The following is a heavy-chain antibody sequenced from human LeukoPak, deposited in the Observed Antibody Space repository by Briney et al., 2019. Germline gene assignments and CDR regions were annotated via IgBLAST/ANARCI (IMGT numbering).Heavy chain of an antibody. CDR3: TTMEWAH. D-gene: IGHD3-10*01. J-gene: IGHJ4*02. Sequence: GGSLRLSCAASGFTFSSYWMHWVRQTLGKGLVWVSLINSDGSSTTYADSVKGRFTISRDNAKNTLYLQMNSLRVEDTAVFYCTTMEWAHWGQGSLVTVSS. CDR2: INSDGSST. V-gene: IGHV3-74*01. CDR1: GFTFSSYW.